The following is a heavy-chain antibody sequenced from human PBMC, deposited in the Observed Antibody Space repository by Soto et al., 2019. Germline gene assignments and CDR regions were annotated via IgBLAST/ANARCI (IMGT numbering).Heavy chain of an antibody. CDR1: GGSFSGYH. V-gene: IGHV4-34*01. Sequence: VQLQQWGAGLLKPSETLSLTCAVYGGSFSGYHWSWFRQPPGKGLEWIGEINPSGSINYNPSLKSRVTISVDTSKNQFSLNLSSVTAADTAVYYCATFVGATTVTRGSPRDYWGQGILVTVSS. J-gene: IGHJ4*02. D-gene: IGHD4-4*01. CDR2: INPSGSI. CDR3: ATFVGATTVTRGSPRDY.